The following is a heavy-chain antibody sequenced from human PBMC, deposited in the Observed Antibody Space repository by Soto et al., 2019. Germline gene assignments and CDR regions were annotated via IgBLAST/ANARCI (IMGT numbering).Heavy chain of an antibody. Sequence: EVQLVETGGGLIQPGWSLRLSCAASGFTVSSNYMSWVRQAPGKGLEWVSVIYSGGSTYYADSVKGRFTISRHNSKNTLYLQMNSLRAEDTAVYYCARALSSGYFLYYFDYWGQGTLVTVSS. CDR2: IYSGGST. CDR3: ARALSSGYFLYYFDY. D-gene: IGHD3-22*01. J-gene: IGHJ4*02. V-gene: IGHV3-53*02. CDR1: GFTVSSNY.